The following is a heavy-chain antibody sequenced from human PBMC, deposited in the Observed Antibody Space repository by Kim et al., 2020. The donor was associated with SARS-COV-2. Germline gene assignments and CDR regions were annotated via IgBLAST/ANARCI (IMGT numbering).Heavy chain of an antibody. Sequence: GGSLRLSCAASGFTFSTYGMSWVRQAPGKGLEWVSGITGSGGTTSYADSVKGRFTISRDNSKNKLYLQMNSLRAEDTAVYYCANPRGGVTDFWGQGTLVTVSS. D-gene: IGHD2-21*02. J-gene: IGHJ4*02. CDR2: ITGSGGTT. CDR3: ANPRGGVTDF. CDR1: GFTFSTYG. V-gene: IGHV3-23*01.